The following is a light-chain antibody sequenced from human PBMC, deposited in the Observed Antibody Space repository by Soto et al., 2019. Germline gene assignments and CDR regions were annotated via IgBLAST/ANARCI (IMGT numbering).Light chain of an antibody. J-gene: IGKJ2*01. CDR1: QSVSSSY. V-gene: IGKV3-20*01. CDR3: QQYGSSPYT. Sequence: EIVLTQSPGTLSLSPGERATLSCRASQSVSSSYLAWYQQKPGQAPRLLIFAASTRTTGIPDRFSGSVSGTDFTLTISRLEPEDFAVYSCQQYGSSPYTFCQGTKLEIK. CDR2: AAS.